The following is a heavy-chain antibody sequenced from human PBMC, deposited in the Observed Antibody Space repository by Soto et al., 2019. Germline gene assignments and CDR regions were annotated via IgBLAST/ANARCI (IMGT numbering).Heavy chain of an antibody. D-gene: IGHD6-19*01. CDR2: IYYRGTT. V-gene: IGHV4-59*11. CDR1: GVSTSNHY. J-gene: IGHJ4*02. CDR3: AGGGGSPYPDHAFDY. Sequence: SETLSLTCSVSGVSTSNHYWTWIRKPPGQGPEWIGCIYYRGTTNYNASLNSRITISIDTSKNQFSLRLTSVTTADTAVYYCAGGGGSPYPDHAFDYWGPAILLIVSS.